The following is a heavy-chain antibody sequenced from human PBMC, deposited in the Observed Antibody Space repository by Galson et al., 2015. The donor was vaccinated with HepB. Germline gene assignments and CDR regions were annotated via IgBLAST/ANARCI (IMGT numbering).Heavy chain of an antibody. CDR2: IIPIFGTA. V-gene: IGHV1-69*13. CDR3: ARDGPPDDFWSGYQSYNWFDP. D-gene: IGHD3-3*01. CDR1: GGTFSSYA. Sequence: SVKVSCKASGGTFSSYAISWVRQAPGQGLEWMGGIIPIFGTANYAQKFQGRVTITADESTSTAYMELSSLRSEDTAVYYCARDGPPDDFWSGYQSYNWFDPWGQGTLVTVSS. J-gene: IGHJ5*02.